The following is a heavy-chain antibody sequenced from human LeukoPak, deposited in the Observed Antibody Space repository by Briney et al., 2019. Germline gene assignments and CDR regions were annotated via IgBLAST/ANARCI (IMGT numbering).Heavy chain of an antibody. CDR1: GFTFSSYA. Sequence: GGSLLLGCGSYGFTFSSYAMSWVRQAPGKGLEWVSGISGGRDNTYYPDPVKGRFTLSKDNSKHTLYVQVNSPGTQDTAAYYCAKGSYYDSRGSFYFAYWGQATLVTVPS. J-gene: IGHJ4*02. D-gene: IGHD3-22*01. CDR3: AKGSYYDSRGSFYFAY. CDR2: ISGGRDNT. V-gene: IGHV3-23*01.